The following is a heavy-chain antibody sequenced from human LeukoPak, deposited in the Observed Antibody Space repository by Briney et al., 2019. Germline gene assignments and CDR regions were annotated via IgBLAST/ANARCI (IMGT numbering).Heavy chain of an antibody. CDR1: GFTFSSYE. J-gene: IGHJ4*02. V-gene: IGHV3-48*03. CDR3: ARDFHIFDY. CDR2: ISSSGSTI. Sequence: PGGSLRLSCAASGFTFSSYEMNWVRQAPGKGLEWVSYISSSGSTIYYADSVKGRFTISRDNAKNSLYLQMNSLRAEDTAAYYCARDFHIFDYWGQGTLVTVSS. D-gene: IGHD2/OR15-2a*01.